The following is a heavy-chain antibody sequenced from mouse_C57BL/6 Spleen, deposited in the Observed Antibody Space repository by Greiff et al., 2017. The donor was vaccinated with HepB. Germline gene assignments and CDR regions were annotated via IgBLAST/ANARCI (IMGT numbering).Heavy chain of an antibody. D-gene: IGHD2-4*01. Sequence: EVQRVESGPGMVKPSQSLSLTCTVTGYSITSGYDWHWIRHFPGNKLEWMGYISYSGSTNYNPSLKSRISITHDTSKNHFFLKLNSVTTEDTATYYCARWGLRRYFDYWGQGTTLTVSS. J-gene: IGHJ2*01. CDR1: GYSITSGYD. CDR3: ARWGLRRYFDY. CDR2: ISYSGST. V-gene: IGHV3-1*01.